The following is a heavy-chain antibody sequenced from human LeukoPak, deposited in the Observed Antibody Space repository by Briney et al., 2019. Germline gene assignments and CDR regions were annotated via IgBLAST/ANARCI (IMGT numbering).Heavy chain of an antibody. Sequence: PGGSLRLSCVASGFTFSNNAMGWVRQAPGKGLVWVAVIRYDGSNKYYADSVKGRFTISRDNSKNTLYLQMNSLRAEDTAVYYCAKDRGSSGLGYWGQGTLVTVSS. J-gene: IGHJ4*02. CDR1: GFTFSNNA. CDR3: AKDRGSSGLGY. D-gene: IGHD6-19*01. V-gene: IGHV3-30*02. CDR2: IRYDGSNK.